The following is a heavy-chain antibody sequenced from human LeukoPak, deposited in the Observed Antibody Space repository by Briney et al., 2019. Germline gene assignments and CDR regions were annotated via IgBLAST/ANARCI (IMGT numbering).Heavy chain of an antibody. Sequence: SETLSLTCTVSGGSIGSYYWSWIRQPPGKGLEWSGYIYYSGSTNYNPSLKSRVTISVDTSKNQFSLKLSSVTAADTAVYYCARIEDYGGNSVNYWGQGTMVTVSS. CDR1: GGSIGSYY. J-gene: IGHJ4*02. CDR2: IYYSGST. D-gene: IGHD4-23*01. CDR3: ARIEDYGGNSVNY. V-gene: IGHV4-59*01.